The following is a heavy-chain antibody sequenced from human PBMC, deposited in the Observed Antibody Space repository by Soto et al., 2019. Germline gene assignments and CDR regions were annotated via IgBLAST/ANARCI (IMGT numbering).Heavy chain of an antibody. D-gene: IGHD3-22*01. CDR2: IYYSGST. J-gene: IGHJ4*02. Sequence: SETLSLTCTVSGGSISSYYWSWIRQPPGTGLEWIGYIYYSGSTHYNPSLKSRVIISVDTSKNQFSLMLSSVPAAETAVYYCARAHYDSSGYFDYGGQGTLVTV. CDR1: GGSISSYY. CDR3: ARAHYDSSGYFDY. V-gene: IGHV4-59*01.